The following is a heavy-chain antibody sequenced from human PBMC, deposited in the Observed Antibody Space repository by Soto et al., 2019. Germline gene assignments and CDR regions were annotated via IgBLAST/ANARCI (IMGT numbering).Heavy chain of an antibody. Sequence: PVKVSCKASGDTFCRNAIHWVRHPPGQGLEWMEGILSMTPSRYYAQKFQGRLTIYADKSTGTAYMEMTSLRSEDTAVYYCTKDGDSADYGYWGQGTMVTASS. CDR2: ILSMTPSR. V-gene: IGHV1-69*06. CDR3: TKDGDSADYGY. CDR1: GDTFCRNA. D-gene: IGHD2-21*01. J-gene: IGHJ4*02.